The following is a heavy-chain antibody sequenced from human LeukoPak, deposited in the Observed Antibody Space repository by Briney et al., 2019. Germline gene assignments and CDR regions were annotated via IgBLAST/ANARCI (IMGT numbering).Heavy chain of an antibody. D-gene: IGHD5-12*01. CDR1: GFTFSSYA. Sequence: GGSLRLSCAASGFTFSSYAMSWVRQAPGKGLEWVSAISGSGGSTYYADSVKGRFTISRDNSKNTLYLQMNSLRAEDTAVYYCAKDRGYSGYDAGWFDPWGQGTLVTVSS. J-gene: IGHJ5*02. CDR3: AKDRGYSGYDAGWFDP. V-gene: IGHV3-23*01. CDR2: ISGSGGST.